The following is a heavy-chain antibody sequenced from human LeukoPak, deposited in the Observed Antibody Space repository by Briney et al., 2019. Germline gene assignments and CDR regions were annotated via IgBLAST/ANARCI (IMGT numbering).Heavy chain of an antibody. CDR2: IYSGDSDA. CDR1: GFTLRNSW. J-gene: IGHJ4*02. CDR3: ARRGSSSSHFDY. Sequence: GESLKIYCECSGFTLRNSWIAWVRQLPEKGLEWRGIIYSGDSDARYSPAFQGQVTISADKSINIAYLQWTSLKASDTGMYYCARRGSSSSHFDYWGQGTLVTVSS. D-gene: IGHD6-6*01. V-gene: IGHV5-51*01.